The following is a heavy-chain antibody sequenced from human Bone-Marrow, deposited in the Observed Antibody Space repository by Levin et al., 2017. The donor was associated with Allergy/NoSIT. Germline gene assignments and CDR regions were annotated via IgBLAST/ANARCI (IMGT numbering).Heavy chain of an antibody. CDR2: IYYSGST. Sequence: LSQTLSLTCTVSGGSISSYYWSWIRQPPGKGLEWIGYIYYSGSTNYNPSLKSRVTISVDTSKNQFSLKLSSVTAADTAVYYCASEVELLRWGQGTLVTVSS. D-gene: IGHD1-26*01. CDR1: GGSISSYY. V-gene: IGHV4-59*01. CDR3: ASEVELLR. J-gene: IGHJ4*02.